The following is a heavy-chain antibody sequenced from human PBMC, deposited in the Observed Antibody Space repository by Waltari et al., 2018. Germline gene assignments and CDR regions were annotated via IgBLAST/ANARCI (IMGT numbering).Heavy chain of an antibody. J-gene: IGHJ3*01. CDR2: SSSSGRTI. CDR3: ARERYGDSPDAFDV. V-gene: IGHV3-48*03. D-gene: IGHD4-17*01. CDR1: GFTFSSYE. Sequence: EVQLVESGGGLVQPGGSLRLSCAASGFTFSSYEMNWVRQAPGKGLEWVSYSSSSGRTIHYADSVKGRFIISRDNAKNSLYLHVNSLRAEDTAVYYCARERYGDSPDAFDVWGQGTMVTVSS.